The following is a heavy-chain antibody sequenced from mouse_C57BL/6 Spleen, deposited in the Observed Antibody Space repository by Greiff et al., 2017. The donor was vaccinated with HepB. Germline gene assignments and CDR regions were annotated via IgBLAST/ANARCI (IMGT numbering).Heavy chain of an antibody. J-gene: IGHJ2*01. CDR2: INPSTGGT. Sequence: EVQLQQSGPELVKPGASVKISCKASGYSFTGYYMNWVKQSPEKSLEWIGEINPSTGGTTYNQKFKAKATLTVDKSSSTAYMQLKSLTSEDSAVYYCARSGYGSRGYYFDYWGQGTTLTVSS. CDR1: GYSFTGYY. V-gene: IGHV1-42*01. CDR3: ARSGYGSRGYYFDY. D-gene: IGHD1-1*01.